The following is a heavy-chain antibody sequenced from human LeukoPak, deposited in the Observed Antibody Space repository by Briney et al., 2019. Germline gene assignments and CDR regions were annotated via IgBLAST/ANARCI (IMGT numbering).Heavy chain of an antibody. CDR2: INPNNGGS. V-gene: IGHV1-2*02. D-gene: IGHD1-26*01. Sequence: ASVKVSCKASGYTFTGHYMHWVRQAPGQGLEWMGWINPNNGGSNYAQKFQGRVTMTRDTSISTAYMELSRLRSDDTAVYYCARGYALYSGRYIDFDYWGQGTLVTDSS. CDR1: GYTFTGHY. J-gene: IGHJ4*02. CDR3: ARGYALYSGRYIDFDY.